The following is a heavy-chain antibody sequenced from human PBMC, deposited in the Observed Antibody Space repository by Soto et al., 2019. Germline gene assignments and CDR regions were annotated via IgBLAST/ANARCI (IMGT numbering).Heavy chain of an antibody. CDR2: IIPIFGTA. Sequence: EASVKVSCKASGGTFSSYAISWVRQAPGQGLGWMGGIIPIFGTANYAQKFQGRVTITADESTSTAYMELSSLRSEDTAVYYCARSRATIIHYFDYWGQGTLVTVSS. CDR3: ARSRATIIHYFDY. CDR1: GGTFSSYA. D-gene: IGHD5-12*01. J-gene: IGHJ4*02. V-gene: IGHV1-69*13.